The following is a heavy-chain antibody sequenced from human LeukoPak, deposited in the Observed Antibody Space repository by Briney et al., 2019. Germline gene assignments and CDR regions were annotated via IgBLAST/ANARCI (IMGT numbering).Heavy chain of an antibody. D-gene: IGHD3-10*01. Sequence: GGSLRLSCVASGFTVSSNYMSWVRQAPGKGLEWVSVIYSGGSTYYADSVEGRFTISRDNSKNTLYLQMNSLRAEDTAVYYCASGSGSYRTPYYYMDVWGTGTTVTVSS. V-gene: IGHV3-53*01. CDR2: IYSGGST. J-gene: IGHJ6*03. CDR3: ASGSGSYRTPYYYMDV. CDR1: GFTVSSNY.